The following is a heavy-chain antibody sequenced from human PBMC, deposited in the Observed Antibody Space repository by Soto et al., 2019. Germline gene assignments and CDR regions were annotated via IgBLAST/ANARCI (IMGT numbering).Heavy chain of an antibody. D-gene: IGHD3-22*01. J-gene: IGHJ4*02. V-gene: IGHV3-30*18. CDR1: GFTFSNYD. Sequence: QVQLVESGGGVVQPGRSLRLSCAASGFTFSNYDMHCVRQAPGKGLEWVALMSYDGGNKYYADSVKGRFTIYRDNSKNTLYLQMNSLRAEDTAVYYCAKHVRPRYYYDTTGYYCDYWGQGTLVTVSS. CDR2: MSYDGGNK. CDR3: AKHVRPRYYYDTTGYYCDY.